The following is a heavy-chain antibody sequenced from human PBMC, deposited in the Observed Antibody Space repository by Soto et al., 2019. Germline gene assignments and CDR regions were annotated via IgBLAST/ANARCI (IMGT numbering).Heavy chain of an antibody. CDR1: GASVSSCY. CDR2: VYYSGST. V-gene: IGHV4-59*02. J-gene: IGHJ3*02. D-gene: IGHD3-22*01. CDR3: ARGYYDSSGQSNTFDI. Sequence: SKTLSLTCTVSGASVSSCYWSWIRQSPGKGLEWIGYVYYSGSTNYNPSLKSRVTISVDTSKNQFSLKLSSVTAADTAVYYCARGYYDSSGQSNTFDIWGQGTMVTASS.